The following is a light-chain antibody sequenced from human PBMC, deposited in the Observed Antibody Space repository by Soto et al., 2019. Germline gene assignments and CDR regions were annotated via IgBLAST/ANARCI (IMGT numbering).Light chain of an antibody. CDR3: CARADTSSVL. J-gene: IGLJ2*01. CDR2: EGT. Sequence: QSALTQPASVSGSPGQSIIISCTGTSRDVGGYNLFSWYQQYPDKAPKLIIYEGTKRPSGVSNRFSGSWSGDTASLTISGLQAEDEADCYCCARADTSSVLFGGGTKVTVL. CDR1: SRDVGGYNL. V-gene: IGLV2-23*01.